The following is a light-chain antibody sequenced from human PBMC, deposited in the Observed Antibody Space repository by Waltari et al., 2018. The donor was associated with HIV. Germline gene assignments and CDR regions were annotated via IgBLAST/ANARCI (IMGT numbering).Light chain of an antibody. CDR1: SSDVGSYNL. CDR2: EVN. J-gene: IGLJ2*01. V-gene: IGLV2-23*02. CDR3: CSYAIGGTFV. Sequence: GSPGQSITMSCTGTSSDVGSYNLVSWYQQHPGKAPKLIIYEVNKRPPGITNRFSGFKSGNTASLTITGLQAEDEADYHCCSYAIGGTFVFGGGTKVTVL.